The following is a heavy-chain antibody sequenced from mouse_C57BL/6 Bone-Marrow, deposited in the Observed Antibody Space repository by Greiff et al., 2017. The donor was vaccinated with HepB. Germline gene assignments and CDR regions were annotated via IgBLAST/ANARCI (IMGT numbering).Heavy chain of an antibody. D-gene: IGHD3-2*02. CDR3: ARRELRPLFDY. CDR2: ISSGGSYT. J-gene: IGHJ2*01. Sequence: EVKLMESGGDLVKPGGSLKLSCAASGFTFSSYGMSWVRQTPDKRLEWVATISSGGSYTYYPDSVKGRFTISRDNAKNTLYLQLSSLKSEDTAMYYCARRELRPLFDYWGQGTTLTVSS. CDR1: GFTFSSYG. V-gene: IGHV5-6*02.